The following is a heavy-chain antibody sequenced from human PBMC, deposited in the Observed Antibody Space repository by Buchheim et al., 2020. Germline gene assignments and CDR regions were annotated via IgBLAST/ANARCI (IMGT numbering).Heavy chain of an antibody. D-gene: IGHD1-26*01. CDR3: ARTVSKWDYYFDY. V-gene: IGHV4-31*11. CDR1: GGSISRGGYY. CDR2: TFYSGST. Sequence: QVQLQESGTGLVKPSQTLSLSCVVSGGSISRGGYYWSWIRQRPGKGLEWIGYTFYSGSTSYNPSLKSRVPISEDTSKNQFSLKLNSVTAADTAVYYCARTVSKWDYYFDYWGQG. J-gene: IGHJ4*02.